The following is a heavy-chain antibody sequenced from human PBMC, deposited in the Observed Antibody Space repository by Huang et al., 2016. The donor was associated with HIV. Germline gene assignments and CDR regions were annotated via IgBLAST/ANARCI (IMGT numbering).Heavy chain of an antibody. J-gene: IGHJ4*02. CDR3: ATGFDVFFDF. V-gene: IGHV1-24*01. Sequence: QVQLVQSRAEVKKPGASVKVSCKVSEYTLTELSIHWVRQPPGEGLEWMGGFDPEIGETIYAKKFQGRGTMTEDTSTETAFMELSGLRPEDTAVYYCATGFDVFFDFWGQGTLVTVSS. CDR1: EYTLTELS. CDR2: FDPEIGET. D-gene: IGHD3-9*01.